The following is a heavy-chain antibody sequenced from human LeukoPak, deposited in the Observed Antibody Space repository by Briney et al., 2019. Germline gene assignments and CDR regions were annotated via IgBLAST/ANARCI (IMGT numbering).Heavy chain of an antibody. CDR3: ARDGLLGATNPFDG. Sequence: SGGSLRLSCAASGFTFSNAWMSWVRQAPGKGLEWVSVIYGADGTYYADSVKGRFTISRDNSKNTLYLQMNSLRPEDTAVYYCARDGLLGATNPFDGWGQGTLVTVSS. J-gene: IGHJ4*02. D-gene: IGHD1-26*01. CDR1: GFTFSNAW. V-gene: IGHV3-66*01. CDR2: IYGADGT.